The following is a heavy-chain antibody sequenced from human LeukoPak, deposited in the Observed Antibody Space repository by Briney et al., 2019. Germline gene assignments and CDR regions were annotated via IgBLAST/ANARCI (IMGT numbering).Heavy chain of an antibody. D-gene: IGHD3-10*01. Sequence: ASVKVSCKTSGYIFTNYAMNWVRQAPGHGLEWMGWINTNTGNPTYAQAFTGRIVFSLDTSGSTAYLQINSLKADDTAVYYCARDYGSGSYFWFDPWGQGTLVTVSS. V-gene: IGHV7-4-1*02. CDR1: GYIFTNYA. CDR3: ARDYGSGSYFWFDP. CDR2: INTNTGNP. J-gene: IGHJ5*02.